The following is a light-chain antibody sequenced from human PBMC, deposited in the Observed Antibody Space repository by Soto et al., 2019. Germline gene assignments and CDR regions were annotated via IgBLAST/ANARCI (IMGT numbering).Light chain of an antibody. V-gene: IGKV3-20*01. CDR2: ATS. CDR3: QQYGGSPSFT. CDR1: QSVSNNY. Sequence: ENVLTQSPGTLSLSPGESDTLSCRASQSVSNNYLAWYQQKPGQAPRLLIYATSSRATGIPDRFSGSGSGTDFTLTISRLEPEDFALYYCQQYGGSPSFTFGPGTKVDIK. J-gene: IGKJ3*01.